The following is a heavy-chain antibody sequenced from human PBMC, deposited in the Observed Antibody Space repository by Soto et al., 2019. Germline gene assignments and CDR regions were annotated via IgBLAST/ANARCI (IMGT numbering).Heavy chain of an antibody. D-gene: IGHD6-13*01. J-gene: IGHJ4*02. CDR2: ISGSGGST. CDR3: AKDQGSSWYEIDY. Sequence: EVQLLESGGGLVQPGGSLRLSSAASGFTFSNYAVTWVRQAPGKGLEWVSTISGSGGSTYYADSVNGRFTISRDNSKNTLYLQMNSLRAEVTAVYYCAKDQGSSWYEIDYWGQGTLVTVSS. V-gene: IGHV3-23*01. CDR1: GFTFSNYA.